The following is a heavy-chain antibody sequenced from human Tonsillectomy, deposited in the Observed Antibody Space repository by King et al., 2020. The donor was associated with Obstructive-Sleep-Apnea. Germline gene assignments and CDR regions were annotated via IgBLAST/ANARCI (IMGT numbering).Heavy chain of an antibody. D-gene: IGHD5-18*01. V-gene: IGHV3-23*04. J-gene: IGHJ4*02. CDR1: GFTFSNYA. CDR3: AKRVDTAMVFDY. Sequence: VQLVESGGGLVQPGGSLRLSCAASGFTFSNYAMSLGRQAPGKGLEWVSAINTGGGTTYYADSVKGRFTLSRDNSKNNLYLQMNSLRAEDTAVYYCAKRVDTAMVFDYWGQGTLVTVSS. CDR2: INTGGGTT.